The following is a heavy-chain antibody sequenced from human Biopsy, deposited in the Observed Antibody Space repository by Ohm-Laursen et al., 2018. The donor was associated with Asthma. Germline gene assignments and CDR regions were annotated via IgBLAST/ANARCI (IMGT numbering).Heavy chain of an antibody. CDR3: ARNAGSWSSRTCYSLDF. CDR1: GPSFNTSV. J-gene: IGHJ4*02. V-gene: IGHV1-69*13. CDR2: INSDVGNT. D-gene: IGHD2-2*01. Sequence: SESASRPPLGPSFNTSVTGCARHPPGRGLGWLGWINSDVGNTTYPQKFQDRVTITADDATSTVYMELSSLRSEDTAVYYCARNAGSWSSRTCYSLDFWGQGTLVTVSS.